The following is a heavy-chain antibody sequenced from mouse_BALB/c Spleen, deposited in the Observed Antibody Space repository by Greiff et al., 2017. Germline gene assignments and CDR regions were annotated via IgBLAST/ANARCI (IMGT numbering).Heavy chain of an antibody. CDR2: IDPANGNT. D-gene: IGHD1-1*01. CDR3: ARDYYGSSSPWFAY. CDR1: GFNITDTY. V-gene: IGHV14-3*02. Sequence: EVQLQQSGAELVKPGASVKLSCTASGFNITDTYMHWVKQRPEQGLEWIGRIDPANGNTKYDPKFQGKATITADTSSNTAYLQLSSLTSEDTAVYYCARDYYGSSSPWFAYWGQGTLVTVSA. J-gene: IGHJ3*01.